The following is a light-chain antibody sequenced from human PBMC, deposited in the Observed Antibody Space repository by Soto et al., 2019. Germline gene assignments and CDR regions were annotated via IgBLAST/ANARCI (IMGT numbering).Light chain of an antibody. CDR1: QDISNY. CDR3: QQYDNLPFT. V-gene: IGKV1-33*01. J-gene: IGKJ2*01. CDR2: DAS. Sequence: DIQMTQSPSSLSASLGDRVTISSQASQDISNYLNWYQQTPGKAPKLLISDASSLEIGVSSRFSGRGSGTDFTLTISRLQPEDIATYFCQQYDNLPFTFGQGTKLEIK.